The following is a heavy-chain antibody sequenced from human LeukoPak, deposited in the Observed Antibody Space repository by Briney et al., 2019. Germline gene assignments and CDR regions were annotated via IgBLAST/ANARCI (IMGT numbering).Heavy chain of an antibody. CDR2: ISSSSSYI. CDR1: GFTFSSYS. V-gene: IGHV3-21*01. CDR3: AREYYDFWSGYR. D-gene: IGHD3-3*01. Sequence: GGSLRLSCAASGFTFSSYSMNWVRQAPGKGLEWVSSISSSSSYIYYADSVKGRFTISRDNSKNTLYLQMNSLRAEDTAVYYCAREYYDFWSGYRWGQGTLVTVSS. J-gene: IGHJ4*02.